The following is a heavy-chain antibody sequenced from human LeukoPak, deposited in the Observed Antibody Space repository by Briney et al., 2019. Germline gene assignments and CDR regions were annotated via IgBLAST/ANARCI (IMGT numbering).Heavy chain of an antibody. CDR1: GFTFSSYA. CDR3: AKEVYSSSWYGIDY. J-gene: IGHJ4*02. V-gene: IGHV3-23*01. D-gene: IGHD6-13*01. CDR2: ISGSGGST. Sequence: PGESLRLSCAASGFTFSSYAMSWVRQAPGKGLEWVSAISGSGGSTYYADSVKGRFTISRDNSKNTLYLQMNSLRAEDTAVYYCAKEVYSSSWYGIDYWGQGTLVTVSS.